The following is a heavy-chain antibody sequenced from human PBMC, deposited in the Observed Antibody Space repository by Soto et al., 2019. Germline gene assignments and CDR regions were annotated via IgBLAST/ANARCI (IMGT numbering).Heavy chain of an antibody. CDR1: GGSISSSSYY. CDR2: IYYSGST. D-gene: IGHD3-16*02. CDR3: AARRYYDYVWRSYRRHDFDY. V-gene: IGHV4-39*01. Sequence: SETLSLTCTVSGGSISSSSYYWGWIRQPPGKGLEWIGSIYYSGSTYYNPSLKSRVTISVDTSKNQFSLKLSSVTAADTAVYYCAARRYYDYVWRSYRRHDFDYWGQGTLVTVS. J-gene: IGHJ4*02.